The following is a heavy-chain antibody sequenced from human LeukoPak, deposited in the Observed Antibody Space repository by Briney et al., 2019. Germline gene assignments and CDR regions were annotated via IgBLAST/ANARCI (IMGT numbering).Heavy chain of an antibody. CDR1: GGSISSYY. CDR3: AREEYDYFDY. V-gene: IGHV4-59*01. Sequence: KPSETLSLTCTVSGGSISSYYWSWIRQPPGKGLEWIGYIYYSGSTSYNPSLKSRVTISVDTSKNQFSLKLSSVTAADTAVYYCAREEYDYFDYWGQGTLVTVSS. CDR2: IYYSGST. D-gene: IGHD2/OR15-2a*01. J-gene: IGHJ4*02.